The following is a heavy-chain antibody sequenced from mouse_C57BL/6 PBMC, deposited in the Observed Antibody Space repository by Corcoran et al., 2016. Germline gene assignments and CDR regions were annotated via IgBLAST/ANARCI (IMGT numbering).Heavy chain of an antibody. CDR1: GYSITSGYY. CDR3: AREGWLLRFAY. Sequence: DVQLQESGPGLVKPSQSLSLTCSVTGYSITSGYYWNWIRQFPGNKLEWMGYISYDGSNNYNPSLKNRISITRDTSKNQFFLKLNSVTTEDTATYYCAREGWLLRFAYWGQGTLVTVSA. CDR2: ISYDGSN. D-gene: IGHD2-3*01. J-gene: IGHJ3*01. V-gene: IGHV3-6*01.